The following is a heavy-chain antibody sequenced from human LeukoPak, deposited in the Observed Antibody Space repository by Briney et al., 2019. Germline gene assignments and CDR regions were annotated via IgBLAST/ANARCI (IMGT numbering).Heavy chain of an antibody. D-gene: IGHD3-9*01. V-gene: IGHV3-23*01. CDR3: AKDNKETYEVLTGFDY. CDR1: GFTFNTNA. Sequence: HAGGSLRLSCATSGFTFNTNAMHWVRQVPGKGLEWVSAISGTGDIRYYKDSVKGRFTISRDNSKNTVYLQMNSLRAEDTAVYYCAKDNKETYEVLTGFDYWGQGTLVTVSS. CDR2: ISGTGDIR. J-gene: IGHJ4*02.